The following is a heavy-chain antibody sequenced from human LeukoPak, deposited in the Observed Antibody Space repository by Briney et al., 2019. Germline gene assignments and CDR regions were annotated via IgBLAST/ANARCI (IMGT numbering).Heavy chain of an antibody. V-gene: IGHV4-39*01. CDR1: GGSISSSSYY. Sequence: PSETLSLTCTVSGGSISSSSYYWGWIRQPPGKGLEWIGSIYYSGSTYYNPSLKSRVTISVDTSKNQFSLKLSSVTAADTAVYYCARYSIGKHVGGNWFDPWGQGTLVTVSS. J-gene: IGHJ5*02. D-gene: IGHD2-21*01. CDR3: ARYSIGKHVGGNWFDP. CDR2: IYYSGST.